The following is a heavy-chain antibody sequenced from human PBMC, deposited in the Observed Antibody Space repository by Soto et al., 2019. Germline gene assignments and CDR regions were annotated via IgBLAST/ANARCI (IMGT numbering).Heavy chain of an antibody. J-gene: IGHJ3*01. CDR3: TRGYSGLAIYALDF. CDR2: SGNKASNYAT. CDR1: GCMFRDQY. D-gene: IGHD5-12*01. Sequence: PGGSLRLSCVASGCMFRDQYLDWVRQAPGQGLEGVGRSGNKASNYATEYAAPVKGRFIISRDDSKNSLYIQLNNLKSDDTAVYSCTRGYSGLAIYALDFWGPGTMVTVSS. V-gene: IGHV3-72*01.